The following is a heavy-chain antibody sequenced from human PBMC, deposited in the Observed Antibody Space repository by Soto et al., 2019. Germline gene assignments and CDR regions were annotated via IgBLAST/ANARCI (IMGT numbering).Heavy chain of an antibody. CDR1: GYSFTSYW. J-gene: IGHJ3*02. D-gene: IGHD3-22*01. Sequence: PGESLKISCKGSGYSFTSYWIGWVRQMPGKGLEWMGIIYPGDSDTRYSPSFQGQVTISADKSISTAYLQWSSLKASDTAMYYCARQGGDYYYDSSGHDAFDIWGQGTMVT. CDR2: IYPGDSDT. CDR3: ARQGGDYYYDSSGHDAFDI. V-gene: IGHV5-51*01.